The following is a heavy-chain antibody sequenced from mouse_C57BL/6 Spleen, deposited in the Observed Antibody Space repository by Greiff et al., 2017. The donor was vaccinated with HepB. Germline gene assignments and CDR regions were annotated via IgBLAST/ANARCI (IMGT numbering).Heavy chain of an antibody. CDR3: ARDGYYPLYYFDY. D-gene: IGHD2-3*01. V-gene: IGHV5-4*01. CDR2: ISDGGSYT. Sequence: EVKVEESGGGLVKPGGSLKLSCAASGFTFSSYAMSWVRQTPEKRLEWVATISDGGSYTYYPDNVKGRFTISRDNAKNNLYLQMSHLKSEDTAMYYCARDGYYPLYYFDYWGQGTTLTVSS. CDR1: GFTFSSYA. J-gene: IGHJ2*01.